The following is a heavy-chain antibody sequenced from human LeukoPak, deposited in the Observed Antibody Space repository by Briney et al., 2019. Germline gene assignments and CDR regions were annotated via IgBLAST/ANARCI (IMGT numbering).Heavy chain of an antibody. V-gene: IGHV1-2*02. D-gene: IGHD3-22*01. J-gene: IGHJ4*02. Sequence: ASVKVSCKASGYTFTGYYMHWVRQAPGQGLEWMGWISPNSGGTNYAQKFQGRVTMTRDTSISTAYMELSRLRSDDTAVYYCASLYDSSDHFDYWGQGTLVTVSS. CDR1: GYTFTGYY. CDR2: ISPNSGGT. CDR3: ASLYDSSDHFDY.